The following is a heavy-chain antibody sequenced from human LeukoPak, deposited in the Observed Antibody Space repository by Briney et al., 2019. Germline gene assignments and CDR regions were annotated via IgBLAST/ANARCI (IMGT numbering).Heavy chain of an antibody. CDR1: GGSFSGYY. CDR2: INHSGST. V-gene: IGHV4-34*01. Sequence: SSETLSLTCAVYGGSFSGYYWSWTRQPPGKGLEWIGEINHSGSTNYNPSLKSRVTISVDTSKNQFSLKLSSVTAADTAVYYCARAKLPKYCSSTSCYFFDYWGQGTLVTVSS. CDR3: ARAKLPKYCSSTSCYFFDY. D-gene: IGHD2-2*01. J-gene: IGHJ4*02.